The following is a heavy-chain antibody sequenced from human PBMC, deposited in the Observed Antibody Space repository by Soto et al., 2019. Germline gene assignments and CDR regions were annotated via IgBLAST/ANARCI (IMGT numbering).Heavy chain of an antibody. CDR1: GVSFIGYY. J-gene: IGHJ5*02. CDR2: INHSGST. CDR3: AREYRPSPLLHLLNYSNNWFYP. V-gene: IGHV4-34*01. Sequence: SETLSLTCAVYGVSFIGYYWSWILQPPWKGLEWIGEINHSGSTNYNPSLKSRVTISVDTSKNQFSLKLSSVTAADTAVYYCAREYRPSPLLHLLNYSNNWFYPSGQGTLVTVSS. D-gene: IGHD4-4*01.